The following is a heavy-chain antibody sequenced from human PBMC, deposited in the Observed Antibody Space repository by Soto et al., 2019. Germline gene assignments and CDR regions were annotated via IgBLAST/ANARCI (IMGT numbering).Heavy chain of an antibody. D-gene: IGHD6-13*01. Sequence: SETLSLTCTVSGGSISSSSYYWGWIRQPPGKGLEWIGSIYYSGSTYYNPSLKSRVTISVDTSKNQFSLKLSSVTAADTAVYYCAGIYSRSWITPMDVWVQGTTVTVSS. CDR2: IYYSGST. V-gene: IGHV4-39*01. CDR3: AGIYSRSWITPMDV. J-gene: IGHJ6*02. CDR1: GGSISSSSYY.